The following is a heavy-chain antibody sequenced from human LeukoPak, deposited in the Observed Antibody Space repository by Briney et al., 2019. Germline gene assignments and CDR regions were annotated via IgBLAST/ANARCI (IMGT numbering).Heavy chain of an antibody. CDR3: VRANYFDY. J-gene: IGHJ4*02. CDR2: IYYSGST. Sequence: SETLSLTCTVSGGSISSYYWSWTRQPPGKGLEWIGYIYYSGSTNYNPSLKSRATISVDTSKNQFSLKLRSVTAADTAVYYCVRANYFDYWGQGTLVTVSS. CDR1: GGSISSYY. V-gene: IGHV4-59*01.